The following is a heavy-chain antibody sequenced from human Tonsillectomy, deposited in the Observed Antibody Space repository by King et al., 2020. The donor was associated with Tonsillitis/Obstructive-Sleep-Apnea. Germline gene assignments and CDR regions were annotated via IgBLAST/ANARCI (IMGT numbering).Heavy chain of an antibody. CDR3: ARAEYDVWSGYLGYYYYMDG. J-gene: IGHJ6*03. CDR2: INTNTGNP. CDR1: GYTFTSYS. Sequence: QLVQSGSELKKPGASVKVSCKASGYTFTSYSIYWVRQAPGQGLEWMGWINTNTGNPTYAQGFTGRLVFSLDTSASTAYLQISSRKAEDTAVYYCARAEYDVWSGYLGYYYYMDGGGEGRTVTV. D-gene: IGHD3-3*01. V-gene: IGHV7-4-1*02.